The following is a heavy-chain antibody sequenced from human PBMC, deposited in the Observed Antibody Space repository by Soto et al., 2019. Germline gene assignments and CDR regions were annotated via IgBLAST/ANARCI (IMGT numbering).Heavy chain of an antibody. CDR2: IKSKTDGGTT. J-gene: IGHJ4*02. CDR1: GFTFSNAW. Sequence: GGSLRLSCAASGFTFSNAWMSWVRQAPGKGLEWVGRIKSKTDGGTTDYAAPVKGRFTISRDDSKNTLYLQMNGLKTEDTAVYYCTTESSEYSSYAPFDYWGQGTLVTVSS. CDR3: TTESSEYSSYAPFDY. D-gene: IGHD6-6*01. V-gene: IGHV3-15*01.